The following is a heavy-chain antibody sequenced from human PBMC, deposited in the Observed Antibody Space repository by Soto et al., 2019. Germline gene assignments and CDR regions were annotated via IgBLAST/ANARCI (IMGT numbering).Heavy chain of an antibody. V-gene: IGHV3-48*02. CDR2: ISSSSSSTI. CDR1: GFTFSSYS. Sequence: GGSLRLSCAASGFTFSSYSMNWVRQAPGKGLEWVSYISSSSSSTIYYADSVKGRFTISRDNAKNSLYLQMNSLRDEDTAVYYCARDLAAAGKPYGMDVGGQGTTVTVSS. D-gene: IGHD6-13*01. CDR3: ARDLAAAGKPYGMDV. J-gene: IGHJ6*02.